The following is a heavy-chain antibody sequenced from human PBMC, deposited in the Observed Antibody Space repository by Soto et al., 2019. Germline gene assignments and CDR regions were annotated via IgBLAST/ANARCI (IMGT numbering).Heavy chain of an antibody. V-gene: IGHV3-23*01. CDR2: ISGSGGST. Sequence: GGSLRLSCAASGFTFSSYAMSWVRQAPGKGLEWVSAISGSGGSTFYADSVKGRFTISRDNSKNTLYLQMNSLRAEDTGVYYCAKSQIYHSSSTTDYWGQGTLVTVSS. CDR3: AKSQIYHSSSTTDY. CDR1: GFTFSSYA. D-gene: IGHD3-22*01. J-gene: IGHJ4*02.